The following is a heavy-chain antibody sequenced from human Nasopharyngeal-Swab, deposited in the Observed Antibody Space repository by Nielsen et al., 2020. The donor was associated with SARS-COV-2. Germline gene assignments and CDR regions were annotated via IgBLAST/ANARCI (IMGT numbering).Heavy chain of an antibody. Sequence: GESLKISYKGSGYSFTSYWINWVRQMPGKGLEWMGRIDPSDSYTNYSPSFQGHVTISTDKSISTAYLQWSSLKASDTATYYCARLSTAVIARFFDYWGQGTLLTVSS. D-gene: IGHD2/OR15-2a*01. V-gene: IGHV5-10-1*01. CDR1: GYSFTSYW. CDR2: IDPSDSYT. CDR3: ARLSTAVIARFFDY. J-gene: IGHJ4*02.